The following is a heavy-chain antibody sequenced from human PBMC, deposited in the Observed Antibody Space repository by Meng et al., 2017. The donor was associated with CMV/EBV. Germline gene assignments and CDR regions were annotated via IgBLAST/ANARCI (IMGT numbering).Heavy chain of an antibody. D-gene: IGHD3-16*01. Sequence: GESLKISCAASGFTFDNYGMHWVRQTPGKGLEWVAFIRHDGTTKFYGGSVKGRFTISRDNSKNTVYLQMNSLRPEETAIYYCAKDLLLFGGANAYFDHWGQGTLVTVSS. CDR3: AKDLLLFGGANAYFDH. V-gene: IGHV3-30*02. CDR2: IRHDGTTK. J-gene: IGHJ4*02. CDR1: GFTFDNYG.